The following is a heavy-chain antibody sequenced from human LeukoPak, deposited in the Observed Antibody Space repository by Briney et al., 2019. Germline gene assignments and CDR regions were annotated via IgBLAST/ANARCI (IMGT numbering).Heavy chain of an antibody. CDR3: AKDPRSWVTRGTFDY. Sequence: GGSLRLSCAASGFTFSSYAMSWVRQAPGKGLEWVSAISGSGGSTYYADSVKGRFTISRDNSKNTLYLQMNSLRAEDTAVYYCAKDPRSWVTRGTFDYWGQGTLVTVSS. CDR2: ISGSGGST. J-gene: IGHJ4*02. V-gene: IGHV3-23*01. CDR1: GFTFSSYA. D-gene: IGHD2-21*02.